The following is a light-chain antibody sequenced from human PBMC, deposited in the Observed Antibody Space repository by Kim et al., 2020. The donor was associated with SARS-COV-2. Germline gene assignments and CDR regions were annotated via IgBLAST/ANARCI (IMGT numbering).Light chain of an antibody. Sequence: ASVGDRVTIGCRASEGIAEDLAWCQQKPGKAPKALIYGASSLQSGVPWRFSGSGSGTEFSLTITSLQPVDIATYFSQQYNSYPLTFGGGTKVEIK. CDR3: QQYNSYPLT. CDR2: GAS. CDR1: EGIAED. J-gene: IGKJ4*01. V-gene: IGKV1-16*01.